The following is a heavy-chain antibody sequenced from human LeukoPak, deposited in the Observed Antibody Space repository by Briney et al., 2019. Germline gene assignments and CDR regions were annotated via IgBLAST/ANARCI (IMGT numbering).Heavy chain of an antibody. CDR2: ISYDGRYT. Sequence: GGSLRLSCAASGFTFSSYTIHWVRQAPGKGLEWVAVISYDGRYTYYADSVKGRFTISRDHSENMVYLQMDSLRAEDTAMYYCAKAPYFRGGMDVWGQGTTVTVSS. CDR3: AKAPYFRGGMDV. V-gene: IGHV3-30*04. CDR1: GFTFSSYT. J-gene: IGHJ6*02. D-gene: IGHD3-10*02.